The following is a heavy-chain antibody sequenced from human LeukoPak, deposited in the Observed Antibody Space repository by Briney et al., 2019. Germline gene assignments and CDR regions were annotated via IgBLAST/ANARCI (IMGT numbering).Heavy chain of an antibody. CDR3: ARGLPGRDALDV. V-gene: IGHV4-59*13. CDR2: VFYSGNT. J-gene: IGHJ3*01. CDR1: GCSISSSY. Sequence: KSSETLSLTCTVSGCSISSSYWNWIRQPPGKGLEWVGYVFYSGNTNYNPSLGSRVTISEDTSKNQFSLNLNSLTAADTAVYYCARGLPGRDALDVWGQGTVVTVSS. D-gene: IGHD3-16*01.